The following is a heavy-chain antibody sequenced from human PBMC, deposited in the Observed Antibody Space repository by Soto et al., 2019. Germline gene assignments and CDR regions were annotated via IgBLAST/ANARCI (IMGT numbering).Heavy chain of an antibody. J-gene: IGHJ4*02. CDR2: ISYDGSNK. V-gene: IGHV3-30*03. Sequence: QVQLVESGGGVVQPGRSLRLSCAASEFTFSNYGMYWIRQAPGKGLEWVAVISYDGSNKFYADSVKGRFTISRDNSKNTLYLQMNSLRAEDTAVYYWASSGGVEEYWGQGNLVTVSS. D-gene: IGHD3-10*01. CDR3: ASSGGVEEY. CDR1: EFTFSNYG.